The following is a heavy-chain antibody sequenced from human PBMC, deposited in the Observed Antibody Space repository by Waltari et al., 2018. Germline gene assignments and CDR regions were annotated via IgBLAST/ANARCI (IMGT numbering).Heavy chain of an antibody. J-gene: IGHJ5*02. CDR3: ARGRDVFANFDYNWFDP. CDR1: GYTFINYE. Sequence: QVQLVQSGAEVLKPGASVKVSCQASGYTFINYEINWWRQAAGQGFEWMGWVNPDSGATAYAQKFQGRITMTWDTSISTAYMELSNLRSDDTAVLYCARGRDVFANFDYNWFDPWGQGTLVTVSS. CDR2: VNPDSGAT. D-gene: IGHD3-3*01. V-gene: IGHV1-8*02.